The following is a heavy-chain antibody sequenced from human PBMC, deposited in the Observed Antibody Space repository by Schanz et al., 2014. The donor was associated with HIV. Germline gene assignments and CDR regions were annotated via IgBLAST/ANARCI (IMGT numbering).Heavy chain of an antibody. CDR2: ISGSISTT. J-gene: IGHJ4*02. CDR1: GEKSTSYA. V-gene: IGHV3-23*01. Sequence: EVQLWEEGGGLVQQGGEKRRAWAGGGEKSTSYAMSWVRPAPGKGLEWVPAISGSISTTFVADSVKGRFTISRDKSKNTLYLQMNSLRAEDTAVYYCAKFGRLLFDLDDWGQGTLVTVSS. CDR3: AKFGRLLFDLDD. D-gene: IGHD3-3*01.